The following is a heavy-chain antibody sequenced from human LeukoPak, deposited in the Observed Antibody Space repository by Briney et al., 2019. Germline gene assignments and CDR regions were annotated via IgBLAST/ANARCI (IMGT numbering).Heavy chain of an antibody. Sequence: GGSLRLSCAASGFTFSSYDMHWVRQATGKGLEWVSAIGVAANTFYSGSVKGRFTISRENAKNSLYLLMSSLRAEDTAVYYCATSPYCSSTSCYLMPYSLFDYWGQGTLVTVSS. J-gene: IGHJ4*02. V-gene: IGHV3-13*01. D-gene: IGHD2-2*01. CDR3: ATSPYCSSTSCYLMPYSLFDY. CDR2: IGVAANT. CDR1: GFTFSSYD.